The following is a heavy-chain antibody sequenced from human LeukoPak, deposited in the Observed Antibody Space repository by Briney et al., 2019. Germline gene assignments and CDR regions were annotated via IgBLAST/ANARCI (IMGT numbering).Heavy chain of an antibody. V-gene: IGHV1-46*01. CDR2: INPSGGST. CDR3: ARVHRIAASSGFGY. CDR1: GYTFTSYY. D-gene: IGHD6-6*01. J-gene: IGHJ4*02. Sequence: VASVKVSCKASGYTFTSYYMHWVRQAPGQGLEWMGIINPSGGSTSYAQKFQGRVTMTRNTSISTAYMELSSLRSEDTAVYYCARVHRIAASSGFGYWGQGTLVTVSS.